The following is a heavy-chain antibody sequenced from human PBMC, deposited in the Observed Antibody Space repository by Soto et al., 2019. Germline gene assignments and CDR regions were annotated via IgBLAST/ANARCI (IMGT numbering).Heavy chain of an antibody. D-gene: IGHD3-3*01. CDR2: IYWDGDM. J-gene: IGHJ6*02. CDR1: GFSLSTSGVG. Sequence: QITLKESGPTLVKPTQTLTLTCTFSGFSLSTSGVGVGWIRQPPGKALEWLALIYWDGDMLYSPSLKSRLTITKDTSKNQVVLTMTNMDPVDTATYYCAHSRPQNYDFWSGYYTMDVWGQGTTVTVSS. V-gene: IGHV2-5*02. CDR3: AHSRPQNYDFWSGYYTMDV.